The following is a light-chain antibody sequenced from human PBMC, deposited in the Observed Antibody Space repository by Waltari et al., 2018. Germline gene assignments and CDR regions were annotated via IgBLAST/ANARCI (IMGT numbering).Light chain of an antibody. Sequence: EIXMTQSPATLSVSPGERAXLSCRASQNVSSKLAWYQQKPGQAPRLLIYDATTRATGIPAXXSGTGSXXEFSLXIXXXQSEDFAVYYXQXYNXWPPGTXGXGTKXE. CDR2: DAT. V-gene: IGKV3-15*01. CDR1: QNVSSK. J-gene: IGKJ1*01. CDR3: QXYNXWPPGT.